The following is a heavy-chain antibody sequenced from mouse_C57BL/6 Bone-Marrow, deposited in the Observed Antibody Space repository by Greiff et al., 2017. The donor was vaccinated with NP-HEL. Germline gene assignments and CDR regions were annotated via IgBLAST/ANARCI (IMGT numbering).Heavy chain of an antibody. CDR1: GYSITSGYY. J-gene: IGHJ3*01. CDR2: ISYDGSN. CDR3: ARGSWFAY. V-gene: IGHV3-6*01. Sequence: DVQLVESGPGLVKPSQSLSLTCSVTGYSITSGYYWNWIRQFPGNKLEWMGYISYDGSNNYNPSLKNRISITRDTSKNQFFLKLNSVTTEDTATYYCARGSWFAYWGQGTLVTVSA.